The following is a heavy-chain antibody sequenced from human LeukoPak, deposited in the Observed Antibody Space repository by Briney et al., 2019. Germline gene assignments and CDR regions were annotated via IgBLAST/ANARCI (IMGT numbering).Heavy chain of an antibody. V-gene: IGHV4-61*03. Sequence: PSETLSLTCNVSGASVSSGSYYWSWTRQPPGKELEWIGYIYYSGSTSYNPSLKSRVTISVDTSKNHFSLKLTSVTAADTAVYYCARVQDGVTIFGVVPELYFDYWGQGTLVTVSS. CDR3: ARVQDGVTIFGVVPELYFDY. CDR1: GASVSSGSYY. D-gene: IGHD3-3*01. J-gene: IGHJ4*02. CDR2: IYYSGST.